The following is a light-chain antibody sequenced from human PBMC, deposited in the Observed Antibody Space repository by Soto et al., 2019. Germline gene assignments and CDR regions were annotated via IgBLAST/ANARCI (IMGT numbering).Light chain of an antibody. CDR2: DSS. J-gene: IGKJ5*01. V-gene: IGKV3-15*01. CDR3: QQYDNWPPIT. CDR1: QSISRG. Sequence: EIVMTQSPATLSVSPGERATLSCRASQSISRGLAWYQQKPGQAPSLLIYDSSTRSTGIPARFSGSGSGTEFTLTISSLQFEDFAVYYCQQYDNWPPITFRQGTRLEIK.